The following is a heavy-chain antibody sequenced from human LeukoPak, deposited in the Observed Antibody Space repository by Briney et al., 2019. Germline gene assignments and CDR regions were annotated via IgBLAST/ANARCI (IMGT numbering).Heavy chain of an antibody. J-gene: IGHJ3*02. D-gene: IGHD2-15*01. Sequence: ASVKVSCKASGYTFTGYYMHWVRQAPGQGLEWMGWINPNSGGTNYAQKFQGRVTMTRDTSISTACMELSRLRSDDTAVYYCARVDPEYCSGGSCYHDAFDIWGQGTMVTVSS. V-gene: IGHV1-2*02. CDR1: GYTFTGYY. CDR3: ARVDPEYCSGGSCYHDAFDI. CDR2: INPNSGGT.